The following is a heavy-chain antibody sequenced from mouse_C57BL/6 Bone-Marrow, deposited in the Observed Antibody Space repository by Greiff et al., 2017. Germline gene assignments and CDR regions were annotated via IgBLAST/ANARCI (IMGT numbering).Heavy chain of an antibody. CDR3: ARWNWDFDD. CDR2: IRNKANGYTT. J-gene: IGHJ2*01. CDR1: GFTFTDYY. Sequence: EVKLMESGGGLVQPGGSLSLSCAASGFTFTDYYMSWVRQPPGKALEWLGFIRNKANGYTTEYSASVKGRFTISRDNSQSILYLQMNALRAEDSATYYCARWNWDFDDWGQGTTLTVSS. V-gene: IGHV7-3*01. D-gene: IGHD4-1*01.